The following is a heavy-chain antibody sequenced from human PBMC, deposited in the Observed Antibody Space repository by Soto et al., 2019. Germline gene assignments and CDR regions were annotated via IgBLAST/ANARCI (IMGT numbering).Heavy chain of an antibody. J-gene: IGHJ4*02. V-gene: IGHV1-2*04. CDR3: ARASCSSTSCHSPGNFDY. D-gene: IGHD2-2*01. CDR1: GYTFTGYY. CDR2: INPNSGGT. Sequence: ASVKVSCKASGYTFTGYYMHWVRQAPGQGLEWMGWINPNSGGTNYAQKFQGWVTMTRDTSISTAYTELSRLRSDGTAVYYCARASCSSTSCHSPGNFDYWGQGTLVTVSS.